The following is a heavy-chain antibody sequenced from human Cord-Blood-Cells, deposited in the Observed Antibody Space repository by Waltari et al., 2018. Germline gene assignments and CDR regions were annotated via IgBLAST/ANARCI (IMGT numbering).Heavy chain of an antibody. D-gene: IGHD5-12*01. V-gene: IGHV1-69*01. Sequence: QVQLVQSGAEVKKPGSSVKVSCKASGGTFSSHALSWVRPAPGQGLEWMGGIIPIFGTANYAQKFQGRVTITADESTSTAYMELSSLRSEDTAVYYCARDVDGYNYNWFDPWGQGTLVTVSS. CDR1: GGTFSSHA. J-gene: IGHJ5*02. CDR3: ARDVDGYNYNWFDP. CDR2: IIPIFGTA.